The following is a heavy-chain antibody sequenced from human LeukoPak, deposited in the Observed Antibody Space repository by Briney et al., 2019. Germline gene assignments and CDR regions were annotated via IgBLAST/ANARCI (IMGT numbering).Heavy chain of an antibody. V-gene: IGHV1-69*13. J-gene: IGHJ5*02. CDR2: IIPIFGTA. CDR3: AREEESGLRYFDRAHWFDP. CDR1: GGTFSSYA. Sequence: SVKVSCKASGGTFSSYAVSWVRQAPGQGLEWMGGIIPIFGTANYAQKFQGRVTITADESTSTAYMELSSLRSEDTAVYYCAREEESGLRYFDRAHWFDPWGQGTLVTVSS. D-gene: IGHD3-9*01.